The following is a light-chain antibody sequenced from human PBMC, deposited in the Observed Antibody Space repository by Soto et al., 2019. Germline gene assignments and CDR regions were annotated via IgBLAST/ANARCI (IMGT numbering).Light chain of an antibody. CDR2: EVS. V-gene: IGLV2-14*01. J-gene: IGLJ1*01. CDR3: SSYTSSTPRV. CDR1: SSDVGGYNY. Sequence: QSALTQPASVSGSPGQSITISCTGTSSDVGGYNYVSWYQQHPGKAPKLMIYEVSNRPSGVSNRFSGSKSGNPASLTISGLQAEDEADYYCSSYTSSTPRVFGTGTKVTVL.